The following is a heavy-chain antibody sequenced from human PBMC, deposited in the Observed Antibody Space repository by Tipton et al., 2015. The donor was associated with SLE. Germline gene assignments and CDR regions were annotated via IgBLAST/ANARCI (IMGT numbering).Heavy chain of an antibody. D-gene: IGHD3-10*01. Sequence: TLSLTCVVSGYSITSDNYWDWIRQPPGKGLEWIGSIYHSGSIYYNPSFESRVALSIDTSKNQFSLKLSSVTAADTAVYYCARHNYYGSGSYVSTEFDYWGQGTLVTVSS. V-gene: IGHV4-38-2*01. CDR1: GYSITSDNY. CDR2: IYHSGSI. CDR3: ARHNYYGSGSYVSTEFDY. J-gene: IGHJ4*02.